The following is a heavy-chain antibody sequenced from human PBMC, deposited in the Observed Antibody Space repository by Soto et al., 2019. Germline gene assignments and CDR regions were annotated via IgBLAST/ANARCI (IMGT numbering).Heavy chain of an antibody. Sequence: GGSLRLSCTAPRFSFSNYEMNWVRQAPGKGPEWVSYISSSGNTIYYADSVKGRFTISRDNAKNSLYLQMNSLRVEDTAIYYCANHTMGHWGQGTLVTVSS. CDR3: ANHTMGH. V-gene: IGHV3-48*03. J-gene: IGHJ4*02. CDR2: ISSSGNTI. CDR1: RFSFSNYE.